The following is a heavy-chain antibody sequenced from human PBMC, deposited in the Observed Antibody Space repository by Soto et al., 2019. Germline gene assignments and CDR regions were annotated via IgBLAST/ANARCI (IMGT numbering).Heavy chain of an antibody. D-gene: IGHD3-10*01. V-gene: IGHV4-30-4*01. CDR2: IYYSGST. J-gene: IGHJ4*02. CDR1: GGSISSGDYY. CDR3: AGGGRARGVITGPFFDY. Sequence: SETLSLTCTVSGGSISSGDYYWSWIRQPPGKGLEWIGYIYYSGSTYYNPSLKSRVTISVDTSKNQFSLKLSSVTAADTAVYYCAGGGRARGVITGPFFDYRGQGTRVPVP.